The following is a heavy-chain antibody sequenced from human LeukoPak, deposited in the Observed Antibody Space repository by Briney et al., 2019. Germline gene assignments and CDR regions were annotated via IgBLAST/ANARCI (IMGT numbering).Heavy chain of an antibody. CDR2: INPTNGGP. CDR1: GYTFIGFY. D-gene: IGHD3-16*01. Sequence: GASVKVSCKASGYTFIGFYIHWVRQAPGQGLEWMGWINPTNGGPNYSQNFQGRVTMTRDTSIGTAYMELHSLRSDDTTVYYCARVRYRLAETYIDYWGQGTLVTVSS. V-gene: IGHV1-2*02. J-gene: IGHJ4*02. CDR3: ARVRYRLAETYIDY.